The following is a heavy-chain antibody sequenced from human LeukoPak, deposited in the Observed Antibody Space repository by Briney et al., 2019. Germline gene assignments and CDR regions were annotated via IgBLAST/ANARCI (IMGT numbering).Heavy chain of an antibody. V-gene: IGHV3-30*18. CDR3: AKPAYCGGDCYSSPFQH. D-gene: IGHD2-21*02. J-gene: IGHJ1*01. CDR1: GFTFSSSG. Sequence: GGSLRLSCAASGFTFSSSGMHWVRQAPGKGLEWVAFVSYDGGKKYYADSVKGRFTISRDNSKNTLYLQMNSLGAEDTAVYYCAKPAYCGGDCYSSPFQHWGQGTLVTVSS. CDR2: VSYDGGKK.